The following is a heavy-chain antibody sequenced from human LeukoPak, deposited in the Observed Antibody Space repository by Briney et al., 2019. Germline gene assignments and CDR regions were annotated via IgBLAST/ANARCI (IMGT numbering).Heavy chain of an antibody. V-gene: IGHV3-48*02. D-gene: IGHD6-19*01. CDR1: GFTFSSYA. Sequence: GGSLRLSCAASGFTFSSYAMSWVRQAPGKGLEWVSYISSSSSTIYYADSVKGRFTISRDNAKNSLYLQMNSLRDEDTAVYYCVNGWYDYWGQGTLVTVSS. CDR2: ISSSSSTI. CDR3: VNGWYDY. J-gene: IGHJ4*02.